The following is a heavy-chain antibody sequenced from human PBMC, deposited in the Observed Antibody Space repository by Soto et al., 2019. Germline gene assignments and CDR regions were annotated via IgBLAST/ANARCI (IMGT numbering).Heavy chain of an antibody. CDR3: ARAPMVLSRSYFDS. CDR1: GGSISNFY. V-gene: IGHV4-59*01. D-gene: IGHD2-8*01. Sequence: WETLSLTCTVSGGSISNFYWSWIRQPPGKGLEWIGYISYSGNTNYNPSLKSRVSISVDTSKNQLSLNPTSVTAADTAVYYCARAPMVLSRSYFDSWGQGTPVTVS. J-gene: IGHJ4*02. CDR2: ISYSGNT.